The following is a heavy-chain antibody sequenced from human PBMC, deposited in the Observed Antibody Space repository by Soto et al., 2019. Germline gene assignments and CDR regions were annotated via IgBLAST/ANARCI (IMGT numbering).Heavy chain of an antibody. CDR2: IYYSGST. CDR1: GGSISNYY. Sequence: SETLSLTCTVSGGSISNYYWSWIRQPPGKGLEWIGYIYYSGSTNYNPSLESRVTISVDTSKNQFSLKLSSVTAADTAVYYCARHARYYDILTGYSTLSWFDPWGQGTLVTVSS. CDR3: ARHARYYDILTGYSTLSWFDP. V-gene: IGHV4-59*08. J-gene: IGHJ5*02. D-gene: IGHD3-9*01.